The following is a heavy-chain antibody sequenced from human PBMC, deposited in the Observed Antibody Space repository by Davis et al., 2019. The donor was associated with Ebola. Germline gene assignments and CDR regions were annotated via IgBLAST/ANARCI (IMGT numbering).Heavy chain of an antibody. D-gene: IGHD3-3*01. CDR2: INSDGSST. J-gene: IGHJ6*02. CDR3: AKGVLAQITIFGVVNSHFYGMDV. CDR1: GFTFSSYW. Sequence: HTGGSLRLSCAASGFTFSSYWMHWVRQAPGKGLVWVSRINSDGSSTSYADSVKGRFTISRDNAKNTLYLQMNSLRAEDTAVYYCAKGVLAQITIFGVVNSHFYGMDVWGQGTTVTVSS. V-gene: IGHV3-74*01.